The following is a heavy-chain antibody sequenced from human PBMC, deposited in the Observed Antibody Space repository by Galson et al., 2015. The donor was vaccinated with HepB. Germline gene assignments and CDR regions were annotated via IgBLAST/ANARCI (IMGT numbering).Heavy chain of an antibody. CDR1: GDSVSSHSAV. CDR2: TYHRSKWFH. Sequence: CAISGDSVSSHSAVWIWIRQSPSRGLEWLGRTYHRSKWFHDYGLSVKSRMTINPDTSKNQFSLQLKSVTPEDTAVYYCARASLGTYHYYIDVWGKGTTVTVFS. D-gene: IGHD1-1*01. V-gene: IGHV6-1*01. CDR3: ARASLGTYHYYIDV. J-gene: IGHJ6*03.